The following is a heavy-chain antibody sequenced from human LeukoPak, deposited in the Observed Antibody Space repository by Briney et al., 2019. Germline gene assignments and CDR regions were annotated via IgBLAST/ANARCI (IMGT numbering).Heavy chain of an antibody. J-gene: IGHJ4*02. CDR2: ISSSSSYI. CDR1: GFTFSSYS. CDR3: ARDFSWTGGYFDY. V-gene: IGHV3-21*01. D-gene: IGHD1-14*01. Sequence: GGSLRLSCAASGFTFSSYSMNWVRQAPGKGLEWVSSISSSSSYIYYADSVKGRFTISRDNAKNSLYLQMNNLRAEDTAVYYCARDFSWTGGYFDYWGQGTLVTVSS.